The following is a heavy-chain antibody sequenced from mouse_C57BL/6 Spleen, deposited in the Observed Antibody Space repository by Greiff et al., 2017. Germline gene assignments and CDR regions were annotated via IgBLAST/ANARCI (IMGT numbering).Heavy chain of an antibody. D-gene: IGHD2-3*01. J-gene: IGHJ2*01. CDR3: ARGGSYDGYYGGYFDY. V-gene: IGHV1-78*01. CDR2: IYPRAGGT. CDR1: GYTFTDHS. Sequence: VQLQQSDAGLVKPGASVKISCKASGYTFTDHSIHWMKQRPEQGLEWIGYIYPRAGGTTYNEKFKGKAPLTADKSIGTAYMQLNIHTSEDAAVYFCARGGSYDGYYGGYFDYWGQGTTLTVSS.